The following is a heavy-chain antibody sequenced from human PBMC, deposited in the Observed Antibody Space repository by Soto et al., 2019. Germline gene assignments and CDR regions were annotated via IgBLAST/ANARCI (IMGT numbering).Heavy chain of an antibody. CDR1: GGSISSGGYY. J-gene: IGHJ4*02. Sequence: QVQLQESGPGLVKPSQALSLTCTVSGGSISSGGYYWSWIRQHPGKGLEWIGYIYYSGTTYYNPSLTSRVTISVDTSKNQFSLKLSSVTAADTDVYYCAREGGIVGATAADYWGQGTLVTVSS. CDR3: AREGGIVGATAADY. D-gene: IGHD1-26*01. CDR2: IYYSGTT. V-gene: IGHV4-31*03.